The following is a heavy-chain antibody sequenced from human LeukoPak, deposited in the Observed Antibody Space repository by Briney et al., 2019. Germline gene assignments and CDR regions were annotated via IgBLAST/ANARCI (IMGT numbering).Heavy chain of an antibody. CDR2: IKREGSEK. CDR1: GFSFTTYG. V-gene: IGHV3-7*01. Sequence: GGSLRLSCAASGFSFTTYGMICVRQSPGKGGEGVANIKREGSEKYYVDSVEGRFTISRDNAKNSLYLQMNSLRAADTAVYYCARVRRSGWYYFDYWGQGTLVTVSS. J-gene: IGHJ4*02. D-gene: IGHD6-19*01. CDR3: ARVRRSGWYYFDY.